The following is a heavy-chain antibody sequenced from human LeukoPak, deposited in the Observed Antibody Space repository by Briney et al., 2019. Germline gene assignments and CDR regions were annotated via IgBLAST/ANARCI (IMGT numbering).Heavy chain of an antibody. V-gene: IGHV1-8*02. J-gene: IGHJ3*02. Sequence: ASVKASCKASGYTFTSYDINWVRQATGQGLEWMGWMNPNSGNTGYAQKFQGRVTMTRDTSISTAYMELSRLRSDDTAVYYCARDQSIVVPCDIWGQGTMVTVSS. D-gene: IGHD3-22*01. CDR2: MNPNSGNT. CDR3: ARDQSIVVPCDI. CDR1: GYTFTSYD.